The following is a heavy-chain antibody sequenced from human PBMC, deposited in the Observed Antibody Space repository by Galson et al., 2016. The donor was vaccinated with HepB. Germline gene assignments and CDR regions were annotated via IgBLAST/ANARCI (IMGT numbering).Heavy chain of an antibody. CDR3: AKGDIFWIQLVI. V-gene: IGHV3-9*01. J-gene: IGHJ3*02. CDR1: GFTFDDYA. Sequence: SLRLSCAASGFTFDDYAMHWVRQVPGKGLEWVSGISWNSGHIDYADSVKGRFTISRDNAKNSLYLQMNSLRAEDTALYYCAKGDIFWIQLVIWGQGTMVTVSS. D-gene: IGHD5-18*01. CDR2: ISWNSGHI.